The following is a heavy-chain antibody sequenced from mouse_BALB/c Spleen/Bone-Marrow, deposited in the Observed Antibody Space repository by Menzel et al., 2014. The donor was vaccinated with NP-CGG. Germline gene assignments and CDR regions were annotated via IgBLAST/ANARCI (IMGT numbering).Heavy chain of an antibody. CDR2: IYPGDGDT. Sequence: QVTLNESGAELVRPGSSVKISCKASGYAFSSYWMNWVKQRPGQGLEWIGQIYPGDGDTNYNGNFKDKATLTVDRSSSTAFMQLSSLTSEDSAVYFCARWYRDPHFTMDYWGPGTSVTVSS. CDR1: GYAFSSYW. D-gene: IGHD2-14*01. CDR3: ARWYRDPHFTMDY. V-gene: IGHV1-80*01. J-gene: IGHJ4*01.